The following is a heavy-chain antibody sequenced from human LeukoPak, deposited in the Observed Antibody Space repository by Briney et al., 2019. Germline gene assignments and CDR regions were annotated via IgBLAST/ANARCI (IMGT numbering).Heavy chain of an antibody. D-gene: IGHD3-9*01. CDR3: ARDDGRYFDRLGHDAFDI. V-gene: IGHV1-69*13. CDR2: IIPIFGTA. Sequence: ASVKVSCKASGGTFSSYAISWVRQAPGQGLEWMGGIIPIFGTANYAQKFQGRVTITADESTSTAYMELSSLRSEDTAVYYCARDDGRYFDRLGHDAFDIWGQGTLVTVSS. CDR1: GGTFSSYA. J-gene: IGHJ3*02.